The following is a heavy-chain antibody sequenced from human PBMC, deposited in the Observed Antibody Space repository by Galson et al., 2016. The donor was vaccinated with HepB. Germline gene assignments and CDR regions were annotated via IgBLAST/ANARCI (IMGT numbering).Heavy chain of an antibody. Sequence: SVKVSCKASGYTFAKYTVQWLRQAPGQRLEWMGWINTGDGTTKYSQKFQGRLTMTEDTSTDTVYMDLRSLRSEDTAVYYCTVRRGRYYGVWYVDLRGRGTLVTVSS. CDR3: TVRRGRYYGVWYVDL. CDR1: GYTFAKYT. J-gene: IGHJ2*01. D-gene: IGHD3-3*01. CDR2: INTGDGTT. V-gene: IGHV1-3*04.